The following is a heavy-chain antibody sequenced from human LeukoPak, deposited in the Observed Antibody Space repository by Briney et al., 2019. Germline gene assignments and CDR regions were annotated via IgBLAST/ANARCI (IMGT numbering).Heavy chain of an antibody. V-gene: IGHV1-2*06. J-gene: IGHJ4*02. CDR2: INPNSGGT. D-gene: IGHD3-3*01. Sequence: ASVKVSCKASGYTFTGYYMHWVRQAPGQGLEWMGRINPNSGGTNYAQKFQGRVTMTRDTSISTAYMELSRLRSDDTAVYYCARAPYSFGVVTPFGYWGQGTLVTVSS. CDR1: GYTFTGYY. CDR3: ARAPYSFGVVTPFGY.